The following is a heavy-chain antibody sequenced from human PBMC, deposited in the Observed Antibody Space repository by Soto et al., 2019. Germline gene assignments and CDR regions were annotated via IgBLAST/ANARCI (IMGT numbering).Heavy chain of an antibody. V-gene: IGHV3-7*03. D-gene: IGHD5-18*01. CDR1: GSTFRSFW. CDR3: ARDVGIQVWLYYAMDV. CDR2: IKQDGSEK. J-gene: IGHJ6*02. Sequence: PGGSLRLSCAASGSTFRSFWMSWVRQAPGKGLELVAKIKQDGSEKYYVDSVKGRFTISRDNAEDSLYLQMNSLRAEDTAVYYCARDVGIQVWLYYAMDVWGQGTTVTVSS.